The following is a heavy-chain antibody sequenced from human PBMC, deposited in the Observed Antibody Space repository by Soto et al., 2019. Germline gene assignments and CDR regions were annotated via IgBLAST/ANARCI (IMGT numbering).Heavy chain of an antibody. Sequence: ASLNVSCKASGYTFTSYYMHWVRHAPGQGLEWMGIINPRGCRTSYAQKGQGRVTMTRYTSTSTVYRELSSLRSEETAVYYWARDPEIAAAGHWVDASGQGRVITVSS. J-gene: IGHJ5*02. D-gene: IGHD6-13*01. CDR1: GYTFTSYY. V-gene: IGHV1-46*01. CDR3: ARDPEIAAAGHWVDA. CDR2: INPRGCRT.